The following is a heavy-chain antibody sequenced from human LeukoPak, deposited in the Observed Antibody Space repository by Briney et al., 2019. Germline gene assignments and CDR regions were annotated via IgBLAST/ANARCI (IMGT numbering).Heavy chain of an antibody. CDR1: GYIFTNYW. V-gene: IGHV5-51*01. CDR3: ARSGSGTRFDY. J-gene: IGHJ4*02. CDR2: IYPADSDT. Sequence: GESLKISCQVSGYIFTNYWIGWVRQMPGKGLESMGIIYPADSDTTYSPSFQGQVTISADKSISTVYLQWSSLKASDPAMFYCARSGSGTRFDYWGQGTQVTVSS. D-gene: IGHD6-19*01.